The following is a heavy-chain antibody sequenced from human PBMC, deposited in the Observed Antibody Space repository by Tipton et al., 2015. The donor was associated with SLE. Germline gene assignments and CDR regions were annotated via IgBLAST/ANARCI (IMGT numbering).Heavy chain of an antibody. CDR2: IFHSGTT. Sequence: TLSLTCAVSGGSVSSGSWWSWVRQPPGKGLEWIGEIFHSGTTNYNPSLKSRLTISVDTSKNQFSLKLSSVTAADTALYYCARDFSTSRDFWSDNYVTDYGLDVWGQGTTVTVSS. CDR1: GGSVSSGSW. D-gene: IGHD3-3*01. CDR3: ARDFSTSRDFWSDNYVTDYGLDV. J-gene: IGHJ6*02. V-gene: IGHV4-4*02.